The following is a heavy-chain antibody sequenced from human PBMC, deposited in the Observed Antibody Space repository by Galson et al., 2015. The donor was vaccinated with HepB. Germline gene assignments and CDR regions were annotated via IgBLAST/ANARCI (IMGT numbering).Heavy chain of an antibody. V-gene: IGHV3-23*01. CDR2: ISGSGGST. D-gene: IGHD6-13*01. Sequence: SLRLSCAASGFTFSSYAMSWVRQAPGKGLEWVSAISGSGGSTYYADSVKGRFTIPRDNSKNTLYLQMNSLRAEDTAVYYCAKSLGGSSWPGPPYGMGVWGQGTTVTVSS. CDR1: GFTFSSYA. J-gene: IGHJ6*02. CDR3: AKSLGGSSWPGPPYGMGV.